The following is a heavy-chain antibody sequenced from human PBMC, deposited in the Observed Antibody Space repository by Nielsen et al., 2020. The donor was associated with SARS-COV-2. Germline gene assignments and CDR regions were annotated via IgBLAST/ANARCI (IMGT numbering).Heavy chain of an antibody. CDR3: GSANYGDHAFDI. D-gene: IGHD4-17*01. V-gene: IGHV3-7*03. Sequence: GESLKISCAASGFTFSSYWMSWVRQAPGKGLEWVANIKQDGSEKYYVDSVKGRFTISRDNAKNSLYLQMNSLRAEDTAVYYCGSANYGDHAFDIWGQGTMVTVSS. J-gene: IGHJ3*02. CDR2: IKQDGSEK. CDR1: GFTFSSYW.